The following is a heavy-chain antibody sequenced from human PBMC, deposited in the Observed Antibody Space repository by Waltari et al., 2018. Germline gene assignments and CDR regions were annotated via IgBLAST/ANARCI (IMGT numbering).Heavy chain of an antibody. V-gene: IGHV3-21*01. Sequence: EVQLVESGGGLVKPGGSLRLSCAASGFTFSSYSMNWVRQAPGKGLEWVSSISSSSSYIYYADSVKGRYTISRDNAKNSLYLQMNSLRAEDTAVYYCARGSSSWYYYYYYMDVWGKGTTVTVSS. CDR1: GFTFSSYS. CDR2: ISSSSSYI. CDR3: ARGSSSWYYYYYYMDV. D-gene: IGHD6-13*01. J-gene: IGHJ6*03.